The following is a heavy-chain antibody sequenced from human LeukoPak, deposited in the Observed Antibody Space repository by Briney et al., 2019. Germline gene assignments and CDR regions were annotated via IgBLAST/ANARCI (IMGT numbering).Heavy chain of an antibody. J-gene: IGHJ4*02. V-gene: IGHV3-30*18. CDR1: GFTFSSYG. Sequence: GRSLRLSCAASGFTFSSYGMHWARQAPGKGLEWVAVISYDGSNKYYADSVKGRFTISRDNSKNTLYLQMNSLRAEDTAVYYCAKDLSPRVAVAGTFLDYWGQGTLVTVSS. CDR2: ISYDGSNK. D-gene: IGHD6-19*01. CDR3: AKDLSPRVAVAGTFLDY.